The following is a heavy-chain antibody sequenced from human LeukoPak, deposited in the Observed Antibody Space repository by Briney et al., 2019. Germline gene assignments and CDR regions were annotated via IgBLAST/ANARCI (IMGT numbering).Heavy chain of an antibody. CDR1: GFTFSSYA. D-gene: IGHD6-13*01. J-gene: IGHJ4*02. Sequence: GESLRLSCAASGFTFSSYAMHWVRQAPGKGLQYVSAISSNGGSTYYADSVKGRFTISRDNSKNTLYLQMGSLRGEDMAVYYCARGGSSSRSPIDYWGQGTLVTVSS. V-gene: IGHV3-64*02. CDR3: ARGGSSSRSPIDY. CDR2: ISSNGGST.